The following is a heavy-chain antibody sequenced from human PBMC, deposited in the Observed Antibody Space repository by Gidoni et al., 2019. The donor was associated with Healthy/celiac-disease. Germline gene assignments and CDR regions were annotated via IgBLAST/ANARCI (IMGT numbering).Heavy chain of an antibody. Sequence: QVQLVQSGAEVKKPGASVKVSCKASGYTFTSYDINWVRQATVQGLEWMGWMNPNSGNTGYAQKFQGRVTMTRNTSISTAYMELSSLRAEDTAVYYCARGVAAAGTGYYYYYYGMDVWGQGTTVTVSS. V-gene: IGHV1-8*01. CDR1: GYTFTSYD. D-gene: IGHD6-13*01. CDR2: MNPNSGNT. CDR3: ARGVAAAGTGYYYYYYGMDV. J-gene: IGHJ6*02.